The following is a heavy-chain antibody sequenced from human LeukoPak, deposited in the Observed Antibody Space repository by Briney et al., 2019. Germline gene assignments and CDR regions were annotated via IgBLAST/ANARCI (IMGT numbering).Heavy chain of an antibody. CDR2: IWYDGSNK. CDR1: GFTFSSYA. V-gene: IGHV3-33*08. CDR3: ARGNRVVPAAIGRNWFDP. D-gene: IGHD2-2*02. Sequence: GGSLRLSCAASGFTFSSYAMHWVRQAPGKGLEWVAVIWYDGSNKYYADSVKGRFTISRDNSKNTLYLQMNSLRAEDTAVYYCARGNRVVPAAIGRNWFDPWGQGTLVTVSS. J-gene: IGHJ5*02.